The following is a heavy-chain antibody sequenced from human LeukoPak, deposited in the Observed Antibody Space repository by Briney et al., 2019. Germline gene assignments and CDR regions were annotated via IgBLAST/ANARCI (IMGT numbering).Heavy chain of an antibody. CDR1: GFTFSSYW. CDR2: INSDGSST. Sequence: GGSLRLSCAASGFTFSSYWMHWVRQAPGKGLVWVSRINSDGSSTSYADSVKGRFTISRDNAKNTLYLQMNSQRAEDTAVYYCASLPGGVYYDSSGYFHFDIWGQGTMVTVSS. V-gene: IGHV3-74*01. D-gene: IGHD3-22*01. J-gene: IGHJ3*02. CDR3: ASLPGGVYYDSSGYFHFDI.